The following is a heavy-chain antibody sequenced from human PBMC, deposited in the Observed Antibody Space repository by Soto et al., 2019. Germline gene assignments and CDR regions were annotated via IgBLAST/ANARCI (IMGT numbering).Heavy chain of an antibody. Sequence: LRLSCAASGFTFSSYEMIWVRQAPGKGLEWVSYISSSGYTIHYADSVKGRSTISRDNAKNSLFLQMSSLRAEDTAVYYCARVSQSFIEYFQHWGQGTLVTVSS. V-gene: IGHV3-48*03. CDR1: GFTFSSYE. D-gene: IGHD6-19*01. J-gene: IGHJ1*01. CDR2: ISSSGYTI. CDR3: ARVSQSFIEYFQH.